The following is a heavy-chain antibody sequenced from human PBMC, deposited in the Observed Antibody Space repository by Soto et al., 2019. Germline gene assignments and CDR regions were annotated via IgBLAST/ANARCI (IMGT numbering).Heavy chain of an antibody. Sequence: SETLCLTCAVSGGSISSSNWCSWVRQPPGKGLEWIGEIYHSGNTNYNPSLKSRVTISVDKSMNQFSLKLSSVTAADTSVYYCARDYDCSGSPTIPDAFDIWGQGPPVSVSS. D-gene: IGHD3-22*01. J-gene: IGHJ3*02. CDR2: IYHSGNT. V-gene: IGHV4-4*02. CDR3: ARDYDCSGSPTIPDAFDI. CDR1: GGSISSSNW.